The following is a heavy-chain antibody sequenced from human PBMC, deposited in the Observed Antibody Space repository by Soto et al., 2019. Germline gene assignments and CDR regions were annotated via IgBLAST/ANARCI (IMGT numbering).Heavy chain of an antibody. CDR1: AFTFSSYA. V-gene: IGHV3-23*01. D-gene: IGHD3-9*01. CDR3: AKDLPPYYDILTGYYPYYFDY. Sequence: GGSLRLSCAASAFTFSSYAMSWVRQAPGKGLEWVSAISGSGGSTYYADSVKGRFTISRDNSKNTLYLQMNSLRAEDTAVYYCAKDLPPYYDILTGYYPYYFDYWGQGTLVTVSS. CDR2: ISGSGGST. J-gene: IGHJ4*02.